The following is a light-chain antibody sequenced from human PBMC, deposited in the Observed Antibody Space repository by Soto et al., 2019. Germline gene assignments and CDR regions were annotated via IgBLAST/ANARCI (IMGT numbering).Light chain of an antibody. J-gene: IGLJ3*02. CDR2: DVT. CDR1: SSDVGGYNY. Sequence: QSALTQPRSVSWSPGQSVTISCTGTSSDVGGYNYVSWYQHHPGKAPKLIIYDVTKRPSGVPDRFSGSKSGNTASLTISGLQAEDEADYYCCSYAGSDIWVFGGGTKVTVL. V-gene: IGLV2-11*01. CDR3: CSYAGSDIWV.